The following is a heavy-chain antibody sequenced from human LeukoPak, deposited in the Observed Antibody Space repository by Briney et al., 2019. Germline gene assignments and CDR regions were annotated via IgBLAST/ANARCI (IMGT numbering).Heavy chain of an antibody. CDR1: GGSISSYY. CDR3: ARQDYYYYYMDV. Sequence: SETLSLTCTVSGGSISSYYWSWIRQPPGKGLEWIGYIYYSGSTNYNPSLKSRVTISVDTSKNQFSLKLSSVTAADTAVYYCARQDYYYYYMDVWGKGTTVTISS. V-gene: IGHV4-59*01. J-gene: IGHJ6*03. CDR2: IYYSGST.